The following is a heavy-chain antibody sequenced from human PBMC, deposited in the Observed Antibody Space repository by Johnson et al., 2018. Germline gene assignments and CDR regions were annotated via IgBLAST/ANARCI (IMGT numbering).Heavy chain of an antibody. V-gene: IGHV4-34*01. Sequence: QVQLQQWGARLLKPSETLSLTCAVYGGSFSGFYWSWIRQPPGKGLEWIGEINHSGRTNYNPSLKRRVTISLDTSKNQFPLKLRSVTAADTAVYFCATIKTPVITGAFDIWGQGTMVTVSS. CDR3: ATIKTPVITGAFDI. J-gene: IGHJ3*02. D-gene: IGHD4-17*01. CDR2: INHSGRT. CDR1: GGSFSGFY.